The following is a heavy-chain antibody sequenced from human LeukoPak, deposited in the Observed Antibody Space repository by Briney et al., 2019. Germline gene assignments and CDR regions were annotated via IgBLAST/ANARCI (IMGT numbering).Heavy chain of an antibody. CDR3: ARAGMGSGWFDYFDY. Sequence: ASVKVSCKASGYTFTSYDINWVRQATGQGLEWMGWMNPNSGNTGYAQKFQGRVTMTRNTSISTAHMELSSLRSEDTAVYYCARAGMGSGWFDYFDYWGQGTLVTVSS. CDR1: GYTFTSYD. J-gene: IGHJ4*02. D-gene: IGHD6-19*01. V-gene: IGHV1-8*01. CDR2: MNPNSGNT.